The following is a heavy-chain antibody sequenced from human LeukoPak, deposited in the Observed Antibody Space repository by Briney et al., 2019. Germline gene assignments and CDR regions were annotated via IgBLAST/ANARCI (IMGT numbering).Heavy chain of an antibody. J-gene: IGHJ4*02. CDR1: GYTFTSYD. Sequence: ASVKVSCKASGYTFTSYDINWVRQATGQGLEWMGWMNPNSGNTGYAQKFQGRVTMTRNTSISTAYMELSSLRSEDTAVYYCARLLRNDGNYASSPGAHPGTDYWGQGTLVTVSS. D-gene: IGHD3-22*01. V-gene: IGHV1-8*01. CDR2: MNPNSGNT. CDR3: ARLLRNDGNYASSPGAHPGTDY.